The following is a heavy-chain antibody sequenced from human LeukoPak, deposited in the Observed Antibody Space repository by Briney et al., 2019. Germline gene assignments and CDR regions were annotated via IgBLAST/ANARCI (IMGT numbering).Heavy chain of an antibody. CDR2: ISGSGGST. CDR3: AKDQTTYYDFWSGYYTGNYYYGMDV. V-gene: IGHV3-23*01. CDR1: GFTFSSYA. D-gene: IGHD3-3*01. Sequence: GGSLRLSCAASGFTFSSYAMSWVRQAPGKGLEWVSAISGSGGSTYYADSVKGRFTISRDNSKNTLYLQMNSLRAEDTAVYYCAKDQTTYYDFWSGYYTGNYYYGMDVWGQGTTVTVSS. J-gene: IGHJ6*02.